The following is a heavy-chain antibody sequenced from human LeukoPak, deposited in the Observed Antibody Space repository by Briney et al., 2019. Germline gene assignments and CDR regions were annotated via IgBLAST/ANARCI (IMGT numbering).Heavy chain of an antibody. CDR3: AKGQYASGWNSGNY. D-gene: IGHD1/OR15-1a*01. Sequence: GGSLRLSCAASGFTFSSYGMSWVRQAPGKGLEWVSSISGTGAYIYYADSVKGRFTTSRDNAKNSLYLQVNSLRAEDTAVYYCAKGQYASGWNSGNYWGQGTLVTVSS. CDR1: GFTFSSYG. J-gene: IGHJ4*02. CDR2: ISGTGAYI. V-gene: IGHV3-21*04.